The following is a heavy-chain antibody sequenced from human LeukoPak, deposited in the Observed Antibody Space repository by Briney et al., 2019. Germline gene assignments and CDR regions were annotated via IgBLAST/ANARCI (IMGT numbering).Heavy chain of an antibody. V-gene: IGHV3-9*01. CDR3: AKSPDYYYGMDV. Sequence: GGSLRLSCAASGFTFDDYAMHWVRQAPGKGLEWVSGISWSSGSIGYADSVKGRFTISRDNAKNSLYLQMNSLRAEDTALYYCAKSPDYYYGMDVWGQGTTVTVSS. J-gene: IGHJ6*02. CDR2: ISWSSGSI. CDR1: GFTFDDYA.